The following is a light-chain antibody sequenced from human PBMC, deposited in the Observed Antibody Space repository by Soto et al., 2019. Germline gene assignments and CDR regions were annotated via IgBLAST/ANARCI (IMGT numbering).Light chain of an antibody. CDR3: QQYYSTPYT. Sequence: DIVMTQSPDSLAVSLGERATINCKSSRSVLYSSNNKNYLAWYQQKPGQPPKLLIYWASTRESGVPDRFSGSRSGTDFTLTISSLQAEDVAVYSCQQYYSTPYTFGQGTKLEIK. CDR2: WAS. J-gene: IGKJ2*01. CDR1: RSVLYSSNNKNY. V-gene: IGKV4-1*01.